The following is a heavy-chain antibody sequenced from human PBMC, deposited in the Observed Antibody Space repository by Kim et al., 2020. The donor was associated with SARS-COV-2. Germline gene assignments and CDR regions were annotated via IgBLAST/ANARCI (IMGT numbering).Heavy chain of an antibody. CDR3: ARGHGIAARPDIYYYGMDV. V-gene: IGHV4-34*01. J-gene: IGHJ6*02. D-gene: IGHD6-6*01. CDR2: INHSGST. CDR1: GGSFSGYY. Sequence: SETLSLTCAVYGGSFSGYYWSWIRQPPGKGLEWIGEINHSGSTNYNPSLKSRVTISVDTSKNQSSLKLSSVTAADTAVYYCARGHGIAARPDIYYYGMDVWGQGTTVTVSS.